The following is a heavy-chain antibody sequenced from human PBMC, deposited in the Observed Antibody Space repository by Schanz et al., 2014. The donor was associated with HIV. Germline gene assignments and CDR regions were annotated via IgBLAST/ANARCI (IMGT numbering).Heavy chain of an antibody. CDR2: VKPNSGET. J-gene: IGHJ6*02. CDR3: AREKVGILADYTPNGMDV. V-gene: IGHV1-2*02. Sequence: QVQLVQSGAEVKRPGASVKVSCKASGYTFTDYFVHWVRQAPGQGLEWMAWVKPNSGETKFARKFQGRVTVTRDTSINTAYMELSRLTSDDTAMYYCAREKVGILADYTPNGMDVWGQGTTVTVSS. D-gene: IGHD3-9*01. CDR1: GYTFTDYF.